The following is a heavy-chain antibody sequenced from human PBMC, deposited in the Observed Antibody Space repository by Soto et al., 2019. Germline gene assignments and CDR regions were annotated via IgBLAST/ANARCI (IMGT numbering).Heavy chain of an antibody. Sequence: GGSRRLSGAASGFIFSNYAMSGVGRAPGKGRGGVSGISPGVTYYADSVKGRVTISRDKAKNTLYLQMNSLRAEDTAVYYCAKVTLTGSSTFDSWGPGTLVTVSS. V-gene: IGHV3-23*01. CDR2: ISPGVT. CDR3: AKVTLTGSSTFDS. D-gene: IGHD3-9*01. J-gene: IGHJ5*01. CDR1: GFIFSNYA.